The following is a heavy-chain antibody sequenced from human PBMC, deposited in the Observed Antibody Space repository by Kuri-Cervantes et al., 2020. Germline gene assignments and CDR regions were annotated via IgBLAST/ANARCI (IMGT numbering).Heavy chain of an antibody. CDR2: IKQDGSEK. CDR3: ARDFRLLWFGELSAIDY. J-gene: IGHJ4*02. D-gene: IGHD3-10*01. Sequence: GSLRLSCAASGFTFSSYWMSWVRQAPGKGLEWVANIKQDGSEKYYVDSVKGRFTISRDNAKNSLYLQMNSLRAEDTAVYYCARDFRLLWFGELSAIDYWGQGTLVTVSS. CDR1: GFTFSSYW. V-gene: IGHV3-7*01.